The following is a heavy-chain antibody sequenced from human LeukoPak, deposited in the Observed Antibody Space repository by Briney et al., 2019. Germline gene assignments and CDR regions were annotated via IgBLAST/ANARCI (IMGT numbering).Heavy chain of an antibody. J-gene: IGHJ4*02. CDR1: GFIFSDYF. V-gene: IGHV3-11*04. CDR3: TRDRWYYGSGSYSNFDY. Sequence: GGSLRLSCAASGFIFSDYFMSWIRQAPGTGLEWVAYMGGNGKIINYADSVKGRFTVSRDNAKSTLYLQMNTLRVEDTAVYYCTRDRWYYGSGSYSNFDYWGQGTLVTVSS. CDR2: MGGNGKII. D-gene: IGHD3-10*01.